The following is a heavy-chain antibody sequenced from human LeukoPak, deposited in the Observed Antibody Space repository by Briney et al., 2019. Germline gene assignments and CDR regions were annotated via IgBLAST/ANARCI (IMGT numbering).Heavy chain of an antibody. CDR3: ARHRPYGGYDD. CDR1: GDSISSSNYY. D-gene: IGHD5-12*01. J-gene: IGHJ4*02. V-gene: IGHV4-39*01. CDR2: MSYSGNT. Sequence: PSETLSLTCIVSGDSISSSNYYWGWIRQPPGEGLEWIGSMSYSGNTYYNPSLKSRVAIYADTSKNELSLRVNSVTAADAAVYFCARHRPYGGYDDWGQGTLVTVSS.